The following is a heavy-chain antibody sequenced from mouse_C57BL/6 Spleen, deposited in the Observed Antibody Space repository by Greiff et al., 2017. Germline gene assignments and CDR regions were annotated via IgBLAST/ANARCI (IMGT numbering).Heavy chain of an antibody. D-gene: IGHD3-1*01. CDR3: ARSGI. V-gene: IGHV1-50*01. CDR1: GYTFTSYW. Sequence: QVQLKQPGAELVKPGASVKLSCKASGYTFTSYWMQWVKQRPGQGLEWIGEIDPSDSYTNYNQKFKGKATLTVDTSSSTAYMQLSSLTSEDSAVYYCARSGIWGQGTSVTVSS. CDR2: IDPSDSYT. J-gene: IGHJ4*01.